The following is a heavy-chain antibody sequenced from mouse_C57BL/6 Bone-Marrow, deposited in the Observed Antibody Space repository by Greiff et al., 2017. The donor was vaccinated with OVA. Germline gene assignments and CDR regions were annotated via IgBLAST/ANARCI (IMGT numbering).Heavy chain of an antibody. J-gene: IGHJ3*01. CDR1: GFNIKDYY. CDR2: IDPEDGET. D-gene: IGHD2-3*01. Sequence: VHVKQSGAELVKPGASVKLSCTASGFNIKDYYMHWVKQRTEQGLEWIGRIDPEDGETKYATKFQGKATITADTSSNTAYLQLSSLTSEDTAVYYCAQSFYDGYYVFAYWGQGTLVTVSA. CDR3: AQSFYDGYYVFAY. V-gene: IGHV14-2*01.